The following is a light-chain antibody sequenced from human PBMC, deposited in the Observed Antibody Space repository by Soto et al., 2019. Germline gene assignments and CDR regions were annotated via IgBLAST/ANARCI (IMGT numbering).Light chain of an antibody. V-gene: IGLV2-14*03. J-gene: IGLJ1*01. Sequence: QPVLTQPASGSGSPGQSITISCTGTSSDGGNYKYVSWYQQHPGKAPKLMIYDVSNLPSGGSNRFSGSKSCNTASLTISGLQAEDETDYYCFSYTSSGTYVFGPGTQVTVL. CDR1: SSDGGNYKY. CDR2: DVS. CDR3: FSYTSSGTYV.